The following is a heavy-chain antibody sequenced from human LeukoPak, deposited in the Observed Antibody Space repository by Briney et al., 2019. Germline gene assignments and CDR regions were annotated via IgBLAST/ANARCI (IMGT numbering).Heavy chain of an antibody. V-gene: IGHV4-30-4*08. CDR1: GGSISSGDYY. J-gene: IGHJ4*02. CDR2: IYYSGST. Sequence: PSQTLSLTCTVSGGSISSGDYYWSWIRQPPWKGLEWIGYIYYSGSTYYNPSLKSQVTISVDTSKNQFSLKLSSVTAADTAVYYCARGHKGYYYDSSGYYYWGQGTLVTVSS. CDR3: ARGHKGYYYDSSGYYY. D-gene: IGHD3-22*01.